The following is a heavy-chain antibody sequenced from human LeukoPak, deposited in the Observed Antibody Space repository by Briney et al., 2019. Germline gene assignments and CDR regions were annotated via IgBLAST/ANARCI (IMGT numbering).Heavy chain of an antibody. J-gene: IGHJ3*02. D-gene: IGHD2-15*01. CDR3: AKDPRDIVEGMGAFDI. CDR1: GFIFSNYA. Sequence: GGSLRLSCAASGFIFSNYAMSWVRQAPGKGLDWVSIISGPGSAPFYADSVKGRFTISRDNSKNTLYLQMNSLRAEDTAIYYCAKDPRDIVEGMGAFDIWGQGTMVTVSS. V-gene: IGHV3-23*01. CDR2: ISGPGSAP.